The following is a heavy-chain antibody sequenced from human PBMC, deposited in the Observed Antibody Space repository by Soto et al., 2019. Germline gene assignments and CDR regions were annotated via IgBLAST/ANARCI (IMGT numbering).Heavy chain of an antibody. CDR1: GYTFTSYD. Sequence: QVQLVQSGAEVKKPGASVKVSCKASGYTFTSYDINWVRQATGQGLEWMGWMNPNSGNTGYAQKFQGRVTMTRNTSISTAYMERSSLRSEDTAVYYCARSGYSSSWYHYYYYGMDVWGQGTTVTVSS. V-gene: IGHV1-8*01. CDR3: ARSGYSSSWYHYYYYGMDV. J-gene: IGHJ6*02. D-gene: IGHD6-13*01. CDR2: MNPNSGNT.